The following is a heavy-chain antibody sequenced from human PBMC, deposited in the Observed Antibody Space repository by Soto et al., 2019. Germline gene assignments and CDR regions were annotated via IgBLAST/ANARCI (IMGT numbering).Heavy chain of an antibody. CDR2: ISYDGSNK. V-gene: IGHV3-30-3*01. CDR1: GFTFSSYA. Sequence: QVQLVGSGGGVVQPGRSLRLSCAASGFTFSSYAMHWVRQAPGKGLEWVAVISYDGSNKYYADSVKGRFTISRDNSKNTLYLQMNSLRAEDTAVYYCAREAYGDHYFDYWGQGTLVTVSS. D-gene: IGHD4-17*01. CDR3: AREAYGDHYFDY. J-gene: IGHJ4*02.